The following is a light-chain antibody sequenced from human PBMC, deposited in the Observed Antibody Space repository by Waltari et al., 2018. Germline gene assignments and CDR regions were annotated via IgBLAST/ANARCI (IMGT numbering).Light chain of an antibody. J-gene: IGKJ4*01. Sequence: DIQMTQSPSTLSASVGDTIIITCRASQSISNWLAWYQQKPGKAPKLLIYKAFTLETGVPARFSGSVSGTVFTLTISSLQPDDFATYYCQQYNSYSLLTFGGGTKVEIE. V-gene: IGKV1-5*03. CDR2: KAF. CDR3: QQYNSYSLLT. CDR1: QSISNW.